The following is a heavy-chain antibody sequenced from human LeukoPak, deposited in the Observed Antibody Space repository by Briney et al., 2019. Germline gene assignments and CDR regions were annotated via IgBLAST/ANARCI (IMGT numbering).Heavy chain of an antibody. CDR2: ISYSGST. CDR1: GVSVNSDHYY. J-gene: IGHJ4*02. Sequence: SETLSLTCTISGVSVNSDHYYWSWIRQPPGKGLEWIGYISYSGSTNYNPSLESRVAISIDTSKNQFSLKLSSVTAADTAVFYCASNSDSSWYYFDYWGQGALVTVSS. CDR3: ASNSDSSWYYFDY. D-gene: IGHD6-13*01. V-gene: IGHV4-61*01.